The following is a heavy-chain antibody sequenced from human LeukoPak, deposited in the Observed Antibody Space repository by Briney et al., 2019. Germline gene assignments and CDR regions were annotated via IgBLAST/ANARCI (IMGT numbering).Heavy chain of an antibody. CDR2: ISAYNGNT. V-gene: IGHV1-18*01. D-gene: IGHD6-13*01. CDR3: ARDGVTTAGTSPFDY. Sequence: ASVKVSFKASGYTFTSYGISWVRQAPGQGLEWMGWISAYNGNTNYAQKLQGRVTMTTDTSTSTAYMELRSLRSDDTAVYYCARDGVTTAGTSPFDYWGQGTLVTVSS. J-gene: IGHJ4*02. CDR1: GYTFTSYG.